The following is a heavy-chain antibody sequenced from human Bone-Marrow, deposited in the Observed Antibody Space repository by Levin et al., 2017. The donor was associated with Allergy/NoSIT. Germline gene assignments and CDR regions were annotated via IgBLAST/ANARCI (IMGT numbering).Heavy chain of an antibody. CDR1: GFPFSYYG. CDR3: ARDKLWGYDFRESFDS. J-gene: IGHJ4*01. D-gene: IGHD3/OR15-3a*01. CDR2: MSHDEKIK. Sequence: SGGSLRLSCAASGFPFSYYGFHWVRQAPGKGLEWVALMSHDEKIKNYTDPVKGRFTISRDNFKNTLYLQMNSLSAEDTAVYYCARDKLWGYDFRESFDSWGQGTLVTVSS. V-gene: IGHV3-30*03.